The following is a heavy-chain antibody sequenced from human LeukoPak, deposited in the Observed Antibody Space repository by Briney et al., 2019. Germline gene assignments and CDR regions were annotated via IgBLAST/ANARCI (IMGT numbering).Heavy chain of an antibody. CDR2: IYYSGST. Sequence: SETLSLTCTVSGGSISSYYWSWIRQPPGKGPEWIGYIYYSGSTNYNPSLKSRVTISVDTSKNQFSLKLSSVTAADTAVYYCASAPYYDFWSGYYTNWYFDLWGRGTLVTVSS. D-gene: IGHD3-3*01. J-gene: IGHJ2*01. V-gene: IGHV4-59*01. CDR3: ASAPYYDFWSGYYTNWYFDL. CDR1: GGSISSYY.